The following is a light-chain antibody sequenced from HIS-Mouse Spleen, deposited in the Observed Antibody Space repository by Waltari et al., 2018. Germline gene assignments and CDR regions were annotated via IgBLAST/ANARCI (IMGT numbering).Light chain of an antibody. CDR3: CSYAGSSTVV. J-gene: IGLJ2*01. V-gene: IGLV2-11*01. Sequence: QSALTQPRSVSGSPGQSVTISCTGTSSDVGGYNYVSWYQQHPGKAPKLMIYDVSKRPSGVPDRFSGSKSGNTASLTISGLQAEDEADYYCCSYAGSSTVVFGGGTKL. CDR1: SSDVGGYNY. CDR2: DVS.